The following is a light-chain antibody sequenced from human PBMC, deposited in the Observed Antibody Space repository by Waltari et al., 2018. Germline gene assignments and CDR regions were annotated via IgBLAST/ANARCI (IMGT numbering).Light chain of an antibody. CDR2: DAS. V-gene: IGKV3-11*01. Sequence: EIVLTQSPATLSLSPGERATLSCRVSHSVNWYLAWYQQRPGQAPRLLIYDASNRATGIPARFSGSGSETDFTLTISSLQPEDSAVYYCQQRRNWPLTFGGGTKVEIK. J-gene: IGKJ4*01. CDR1: HSVNWY. CDR3: QQRRNWPLT.